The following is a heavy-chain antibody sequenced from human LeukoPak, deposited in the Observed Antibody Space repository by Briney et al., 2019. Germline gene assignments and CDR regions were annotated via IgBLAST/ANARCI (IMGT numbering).Heavy chain of an antibody. Sequence: GGSLRLSCTASGFAFSTYWMFWVRQAPGKGLVWVSQINSEGASTTYGDPAKGRFTASRDNAKNALHLQMNSLRVDDTAVYYCARGTAITAGIDFWGQGTLVTVSS. CDR2: INSEGAST. CDR1: GFAFSTYW. CDR3: ARGTAITAGIDF. J-gene: IGHJ4*02. D-gene: IGHD6-19*01. V-gene: IGHV3-74*01.